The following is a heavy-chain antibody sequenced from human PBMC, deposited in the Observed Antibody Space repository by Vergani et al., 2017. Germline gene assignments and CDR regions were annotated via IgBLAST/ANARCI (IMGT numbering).Heavy chain of an antibody. V-gene: IGHV6-1*01. J-gene: IGHJ4*02. Sequence: QVQLQQSGPGLEKPSPTLSLTCAISGDSVSSNSAAWNWIRQSPSRGLKWLGRTYYRSKWYNDYAVAVKNRISINPDTSKNQFSLQLNSVTHEDTAVYCCARDAGTWIQSIDYWGQGTLVTVSS. CDR1: GDSVSSNSAA. CDR2: TYYRSKWYN. D-gene: IGHD5-18*01. CDR3: ARDAGTWIQSIDY.